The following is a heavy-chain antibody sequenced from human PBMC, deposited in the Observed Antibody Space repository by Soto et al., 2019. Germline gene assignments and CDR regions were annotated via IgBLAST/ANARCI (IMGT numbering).Heavy chain of an antibody. J-gene: IGHJ4*02. CDR3: AKDLWQQWLGRGLLDY. V-gene: IGHV3-30*18. D-gene: IGHD6-19*01. CDR1: GFTFSSYG. Sequence: QVQLVESGGGVVQPGRSLRLSCAASGFTFSSYGMHWVRQAPGKGLEWVAVISYDRSNKYYADSVKGRFTISRDNSKSTLYLQMNSLRAEDTAVYYCAKDLWQQWLGRGLLDYWGQGTLVTVSS. CDR2: ISYDRSNK.